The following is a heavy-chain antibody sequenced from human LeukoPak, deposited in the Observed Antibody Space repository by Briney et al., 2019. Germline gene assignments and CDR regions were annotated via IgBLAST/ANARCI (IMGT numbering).Heavy chain of an antibody. J-gene: IGHJ4*02. D-gene: IGHD1-1*01. CDR2: IYTSGST. Sequence: SETLSLTCAVYGGSFSGYYWSWIRQPPGKGLEWIGHIYTSGSTSYNPSLKSRVTISVDTSKNQFSLKLSSVTAADTAVYYCARGGNWNSYYFDYWGRGTLVTVSS. V-gene: IGHV4-4*08. CDR3: ARGGNWNSYYFDY. CDR1: GGSFSGYY.